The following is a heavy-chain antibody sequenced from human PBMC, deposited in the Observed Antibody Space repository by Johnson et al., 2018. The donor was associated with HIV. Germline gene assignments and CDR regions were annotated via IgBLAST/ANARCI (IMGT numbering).Heavy chain of an antibody. V-gene: IGHV3-30*03. J-gene: IGHJ3*01. Sequence: QVQLVESGGGLVQPGGSLKLSCAASGISFSYAWMSWVRRAPGKGLEWVAILSYDLRNEDYGDSVKGRFSISRDNSNNTLFLQMNRLKSEDTAVYYCARSSTWQLVPGFDLWGRGTMVTVSS. CDR2: LSYDLRNE. CDR1: GISFSYAW. CDR3: ARSSTWQLVPGFDL. D-gene: IGHD6-13*01.